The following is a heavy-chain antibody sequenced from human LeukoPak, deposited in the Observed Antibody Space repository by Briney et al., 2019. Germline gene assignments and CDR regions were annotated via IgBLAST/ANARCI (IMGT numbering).Heavy chain of an antibody. Sequence: GESLKISCKGSGYSFTSYWIGWVRQMPGKGLGWMGIIYPGDSDTRYSASFQGQVTISADKSISTAYLQWSSLKASDTAMDYCARAQSDCSSTSCYDYPDYWGQGTLVTVSS. CDR1: GYSFTSYW. CDR2: IYPGDSDT. V-gene: IGHV5-51*01. J-gene: IGHJ4*02. CDR3: ARAQSDCSSTSCYDYPDY. D-gene: IGHD2-2*01.